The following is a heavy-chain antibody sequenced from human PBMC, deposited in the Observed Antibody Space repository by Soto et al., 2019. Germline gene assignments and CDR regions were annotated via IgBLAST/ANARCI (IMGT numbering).Heavy chain of an antibody. J-gene: IGHJ4*02. Sequence: ASVKVSCKASGYTFTDHYLLWVRQAPGQGLEWMGWMHPNNGATNFAQKFQGRVTLTRDTSISTAYLEIPGLKSDDTAVYFCPRASRLSGGQRASEVWGQGALVTVSS. CDR3: PRASRLSGGQRASEV. D-gene: IGHD3-16*01. CDR2: MHPNNGAT. V-gene: IGHV1-2*02. CDR1: GYTFTDHY.